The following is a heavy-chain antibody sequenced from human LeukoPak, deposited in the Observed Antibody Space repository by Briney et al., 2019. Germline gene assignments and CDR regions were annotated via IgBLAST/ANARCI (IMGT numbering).Heavy chain of an antibody. J-gene: IGHJ4*02. CDR3: ARDPDYYDSSGYYSYYFDY. V-gene: IGHV3-30*01. CDR2: ISYDGSNK. D-gene: IGHD3-22*01. Sequence: GGSPRLSCAASGFTFSSYAMHWVRQAPGKGLEGVAVISYDGSNKYYAESVKGRFTLSRDNSKTPLYLQMNSLRAEDTAVYYCARDPDYYDSSGYYSYYFDYWGQGTLVTVSS. CDR1: GFTFSSYA.